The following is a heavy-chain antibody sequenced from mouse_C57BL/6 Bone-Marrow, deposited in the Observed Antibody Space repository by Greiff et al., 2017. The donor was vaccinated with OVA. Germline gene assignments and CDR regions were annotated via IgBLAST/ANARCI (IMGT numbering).Heavy chain of an antibody. J-gene: IGHJ2*01. CDR2: IHPNSGST. D-gene: IGHD4-1*01. CDR3: ARELGLIFDY. Sequence: QVQLQQPGAELVKPGASVTLSCKASGYTFTSYWMHWVKQRPGQGLEWIGMIHPNSGSTNYNEKFKSKATLTVDKSSSTAYMQLSSLTSEDSAVYYCARELGLIFDYWGQGTTLTVSS. V-gene: IGHV1-64*01. CDR1: GYTFTSYW.